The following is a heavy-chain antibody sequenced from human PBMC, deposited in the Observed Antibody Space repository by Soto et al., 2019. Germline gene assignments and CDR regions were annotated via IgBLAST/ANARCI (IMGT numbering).Heavy chain of an antibody. D-gene: IGHD3-3*01. CDR1: GGSISSGGYY. CDR2: IYYSGST. CDR3: ARVGRYTSFGVVNAWFDP. V-gene: IGHV4-31*03. J-gene: IGHJ5*02. Sequence: QVQLQESGPGLVKPSQTLSLTCTVSGGSISSGGYYWSWIRQHPGKGLEWIGYIYYSGSTYYNPSLKSRVTISLDTSKNQFSLKLSSVTAADTALYYCARVGRYTSFGVVNAWFDPLGQGTLVNVSS.